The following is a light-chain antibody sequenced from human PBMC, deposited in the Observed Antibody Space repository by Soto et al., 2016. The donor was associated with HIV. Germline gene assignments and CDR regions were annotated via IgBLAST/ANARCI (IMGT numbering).Light chain of an antibody. Sequence: DIQMTQSPSTLSASVGDRVTITCRASQSISSWLAWYQQKPGKAPKLLIYDASTLQSGVPSRFSGSGSGTDFTLTISCLQSEDFATYYCQQYYNYVFTFGPGTKVDIQ. CDR3: QQYYNYVFT. V-gene: IGKV1-5*01. CDR1: QSISSW. J-gene: IGKJ3*01. CDR2: DAS.